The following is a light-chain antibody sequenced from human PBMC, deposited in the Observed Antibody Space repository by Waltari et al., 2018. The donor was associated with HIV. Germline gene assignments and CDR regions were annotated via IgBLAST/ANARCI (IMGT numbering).Light chain of an antibody. J-gene: IGLJ2*01. CDR3: ASHAGSKDV. CDR1: SSDVGASNY. CDR2: DVT. V-gene: IGLV2-8*01. Sequence: QSALTQPPSASGSPGQSVTIPCTGTSSDVGASNYVSWFHQHPGKAPKLMIYDVTKRPSGVPVRVSGSKSGNAASRTVAGLQAEDEADYYCASHAGSKDVFGGGTRLTVL.